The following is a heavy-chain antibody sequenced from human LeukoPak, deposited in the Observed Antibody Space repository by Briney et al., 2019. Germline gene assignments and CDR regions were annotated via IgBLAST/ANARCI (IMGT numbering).Heavy chain of an antibody. V-gene: IGHV3-74*01. CDR3: LRDLNWSLDQ. D-gene: IGHD1-20*01. CDR1: GFTFSNYT. J-gene: IGHJ4*02. Sequence: GGSLRLSCAASGFTFSNYTMHWVRQAPGKGLVWVSRIKSDGITITYADSVKGRFTISRDNAKNTLYLQMNSLRAEDTAVYYCLRDLNWSLDQWGQGTLVTVSS. CDR2: IKSDGITI.